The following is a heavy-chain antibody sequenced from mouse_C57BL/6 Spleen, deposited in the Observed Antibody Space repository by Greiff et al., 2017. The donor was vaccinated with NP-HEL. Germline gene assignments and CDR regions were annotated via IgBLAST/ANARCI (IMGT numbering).Heavy chain of an antibody. J-gene: IGHJ4*01. CDR2: IRNKANGYTT. Sequence: EVHLVESGGGLVQPGGSLSLSCAASGFTFTDYYMSWVRQPPGKALEWLGFIRNKANGYTTEYSASVKGRFTISRDNSQRILYLQMNALRAEDSATYYCARDYDYYAMDYWGQGTSVTVSS. V-gene: IGHV7-3*01. CDR3: ARDYDYYAMDY. CDR1: GFTFTDYY. D-gene: IGHD1-1*02.